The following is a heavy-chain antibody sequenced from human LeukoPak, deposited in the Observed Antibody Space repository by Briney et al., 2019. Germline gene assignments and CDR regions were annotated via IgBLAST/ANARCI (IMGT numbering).Heavy chain of an antibody. J-gene: IGHJ5*02. V-gene: IGHV4-61*01. D-gene: IGHD6-19*01. Sequence: PSETLSLTRTVSGGSVSSGSYYWSWIRQPPGKGLEWIRYIYYSGSTNYNPSLKSRVTISVDTSKNQFSLKLSSVTAADTAVYYCARDLGSGVAVWFDPRGQGTLVTVSS. CDR3: ARDLGSGVAVWFDP. CDR1: GGSVSSGSYY. CDR2: IYYSGST.